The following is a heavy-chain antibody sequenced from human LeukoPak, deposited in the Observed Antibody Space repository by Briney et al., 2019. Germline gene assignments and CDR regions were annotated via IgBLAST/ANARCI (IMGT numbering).Heavy chain of an antibody. Sequence: GGSLRLSCAASGFTFSSYWMHWVRQAPGKGLVWVSRINTDGSSTSYADSVKGRFTISRDNSKNTLHLQMNSLRAEDSAVYYCAKKWAVAGTFDYWGQGTLVTVSS. J-gene: IGHJ4*02. CDR1: GFTFSSYW. V-gene: IGHV3-74*01. CDR2: INTDGSST. D-gene: IGHD6-19*01. CDR3: AKKWAVAGTFDY.